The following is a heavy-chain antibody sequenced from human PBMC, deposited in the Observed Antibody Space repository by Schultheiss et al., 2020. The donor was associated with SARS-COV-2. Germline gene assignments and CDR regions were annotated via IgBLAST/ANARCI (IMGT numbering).Heavy chain of an antibody. CDR1: GFTFSSYS. CDR2: IWYDGSNK. D-gene: IGHD2-15*01. J-gene: IGHJ6*02. V-gene: IGHV3-33*08. Sequence: GGSLRLSCAASGFTFSSYSMNWVRQAPGKGLEWVAVIWYDGSNKYYADSVKGRFTISRDNSKNTLYLQMNSLRAEDTAVYYCAREGVCVGGICYLAYYYYGMDVWGQGTTVTVSS. CDR3: AREGVCVGGICYLAYYYYGMDV.